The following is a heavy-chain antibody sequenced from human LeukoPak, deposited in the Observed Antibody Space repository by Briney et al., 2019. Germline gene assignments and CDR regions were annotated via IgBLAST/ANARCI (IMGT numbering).Heavy chain of an antibody. CDR2: ISSSSSYI. CDR3: ARDRNAYDSSDY. J-gene: IGHJ4*02. D-gene: IGHD3-22*01. CDR1: GFTFSSYS. Sequence: GGSLRLSCAASGFTFSSYSMNWVRQAPGKGLEWVSSISSSSSYIYYADSVKGRFTISRDNAKNSLYLQMNNVRAEDTAVYYCARDRNAYDSSDYWGQGTLVTVSS. V-gene: IGHV3-21*01.